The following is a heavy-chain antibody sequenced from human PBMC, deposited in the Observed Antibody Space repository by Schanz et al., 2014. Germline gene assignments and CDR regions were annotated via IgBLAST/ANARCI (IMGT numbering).Heavy chain of an antibody. D-gene: IGHD3-16*01. CDR3: ARDYAGFDC. CDR2: INQDASDK. V-gene: IGHV3-7*01. CDR1: GSTFSNYW. Sequence: EVQLVESGGGLVQPGGSLRLSCAVSGSTFSNYWMTWVRQAPEKGLEWVANINQDASDKYYVDSVKGRFTVSRDNAKNSLYLQMNSLRAEDTAVYYCARDYAGFDCWGQGTLVTVSS. J-gene: IGHJ4*02.